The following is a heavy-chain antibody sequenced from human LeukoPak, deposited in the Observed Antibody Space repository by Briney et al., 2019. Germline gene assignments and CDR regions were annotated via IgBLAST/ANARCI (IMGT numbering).Heavy chain of an antibody. V-gene: IGHV1-3*01. D-gene: IGHD6-13*01. CDR1: GYTFTTYP. CDR3: ATVSGYSSSWFDY. CDR2: IIAGNGNT. Sequence: ASVKVSCKASGYTFTTYPMHWVRQAPGQRLEWMGWIIAGNGNTKYSQKFQGSVTITRDTSASTAYMELSSLRSQDTAVYYCATVSGYSSSWFDYWGQGTLVTVSS. J-gene: IGHJ4*02.